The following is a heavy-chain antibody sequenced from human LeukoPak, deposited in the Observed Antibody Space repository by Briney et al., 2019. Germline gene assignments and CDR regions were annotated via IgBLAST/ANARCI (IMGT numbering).Heavy chain of an antibody. J-gene: IGHJ5*02. V-gene: IGHV1-46*01. D-gene: IGHD6-13*01. CDR2: INPSGGST. CDR3: ARDLRASIAAAGTAYTRFDP. Sequence: RASVKVSCKASGYTFTSYYMHWVRQAPGQGLEWMGIINPSGGSTSCAQKFQGRVTMTRDTSTSTAYMELSSLRSEDTAVYYCARDLRASIAAAGTAYTRFDPWGQGTLVTVSS. CDR1: GYTFTSYY.